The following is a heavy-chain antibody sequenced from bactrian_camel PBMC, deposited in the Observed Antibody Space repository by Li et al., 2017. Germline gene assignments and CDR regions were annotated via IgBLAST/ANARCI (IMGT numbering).Heavy chain of an antibody. CDR2: LWNGGGNP. J-gene: IGHJ4*01. V-gene: IGHV3-3*01. Sequence: VQLVESGGGTVQAGGSLRLSCAVSGDTSSGYGYCMAWFRQAPGKEREGVARLWNGGGNPYYTNLVKGRFTISRDNAKDTLYLQMNSLKIEDTAVYYCALGSSRQATMTARGKGTQVTVS. CDR1: GDTSSGYG. D-gene: IGHD3*01.